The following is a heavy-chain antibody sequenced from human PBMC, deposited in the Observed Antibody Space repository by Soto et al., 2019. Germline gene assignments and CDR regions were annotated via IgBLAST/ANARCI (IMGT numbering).Heavy chain of an antibody. CDR3: ARGGYYDILTGYYHPLNYYGMDV. V-gene: IGHV1-69*13. Sequence: ASVKVSCKASGGTFSSYAISWVRQAPGQGLEWMGGIIPIFGTANYAQKFQGRVTITADESTGTAYMELGSLRSEDTAVYYCARGGYYDILTGYYHPLNYYGMDVWGQGTTVTVSS. J-gene: IGHJ6*02. CDR2: IIPIFGTA. D-gene: IGHD3-9*01. CDR1: GGTFSSYA.